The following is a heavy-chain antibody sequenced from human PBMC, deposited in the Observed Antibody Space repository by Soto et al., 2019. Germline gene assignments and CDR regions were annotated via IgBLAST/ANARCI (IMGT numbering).Heavy chain of an antibody. CDR1: GFTFSSYS. D-gene: IGHD2-2*01. Sequence: GGSLRLSCAASGFTFSSYSMNWVRQAPGKGLEWLSSISDSSSYIYYAGSVKGRFPISRDNAKNSLYLQMNSLRAEDTAVYYCARVHCSGTSCGMDVWGQGATVTVSS. V-gene: IGHV3-21*01. CDR3: ARVHCSGTSCGMDV. J-gene: IGHJ6*02. CDR2: ISDSSSYI.